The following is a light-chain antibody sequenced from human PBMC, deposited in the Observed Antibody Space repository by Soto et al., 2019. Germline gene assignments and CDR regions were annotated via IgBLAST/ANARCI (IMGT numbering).Light chain of an antibody. J-gene: IGKJ4*01. CDR1: QGIRND. CDR2: AAS. Sequence: AIQMTQSPSSLSAYVGDRVTITCRASQGIRNDLGWYQKKPGKAPKLLIYAASSLQSGVPSRFSGSGSGTDFTLTISSLQPEDFATYYFLQYYNSLTFGGGTKVEIK. V-gene: IGKV1-6*01. CDR3: LQYYNSLT.